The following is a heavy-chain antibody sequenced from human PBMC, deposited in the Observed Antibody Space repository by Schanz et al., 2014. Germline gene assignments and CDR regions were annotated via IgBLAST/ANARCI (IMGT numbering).Heavy chain of an antibody. J-gene: IGHJ3*02. CDR1: GFIVRSNY. V-gene: IGHV3-66*01. D-gene: IGHD3-10*01. Sequence: VQVVQSGGGLVKPGGSLRLSCAVSGFIVRSNYMTWVRQAPGKGLEWVSFVHPGGSTYYPDSVKGRFTISRDSSKNTLYLQMNSLRAEDTAVYYCAKGRFGELSAFDIWGQGTMVTVSS. CDR3: AKGRFGELSAFDI. CDR2: VHPGGST.